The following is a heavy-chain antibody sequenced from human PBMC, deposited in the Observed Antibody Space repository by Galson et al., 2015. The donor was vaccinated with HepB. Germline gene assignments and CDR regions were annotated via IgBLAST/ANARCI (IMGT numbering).Heavy chain of an antibody. CDR1: GFIFDHYA. V-gene: IGHV3-9*01. D-gene: IGHD3-22*01. CDR3: AKIITFMTDYYDSSGYYSL. CDR2: ISWNSGSI. Sequence: SLRLSCAASGFIFDHYAMHWVRQGPGKGLEWVSGISWNSGSIGYADSVKGRFTISRDNAKNSLDLQMNSLGAEDTALYFCAKIITFMTDYYDSSGYYSLWGQGTLVTVSP. J-gene: IGHJ4*02.